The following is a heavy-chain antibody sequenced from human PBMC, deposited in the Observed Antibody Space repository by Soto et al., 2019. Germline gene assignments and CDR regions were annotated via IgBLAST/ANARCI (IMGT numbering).Heavy chain of an antibody. D-gene: IGHD2-2*01. CDR3: ARVPDR. CDR1: GGSFSGYY. CDR2: INHSGST. Sequence: SQTLSLTCAVYGGSFSGYYWSWIRQPPGKGLEWIGEINHSGSTNYNPSLKSRVTISVDTSKNQFSLKLSSVTAADTAVYYCARVPDRRGQRTPVTGSS. V-gene: IGHV4-34*01. J-gene: IGHJ4*02.